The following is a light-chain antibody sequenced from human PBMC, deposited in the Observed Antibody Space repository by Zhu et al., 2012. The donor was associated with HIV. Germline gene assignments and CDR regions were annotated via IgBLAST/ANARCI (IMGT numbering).Light chain of an antibody. CDR2: KAS. V-gene: IGKV1-5*03. CDR1: QNINIW. J-gene: IGKJ4*01. Sequence: DIQMTQSPSTLSASVGDRVTITCRASQNINIWLAWYQQKPGKAPNLLIYKASTLEGGVPSRFSGSGSGTEFTLTISSMQSEDFAVYYCQQYNNWPLTFGGGTKVQIK. CDR3: QQYNNWPLT.